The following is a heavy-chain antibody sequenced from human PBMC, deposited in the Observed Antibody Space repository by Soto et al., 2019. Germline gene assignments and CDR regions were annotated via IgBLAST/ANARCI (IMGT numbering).Heavy chain of an antibody. Sequence: QVQLQESGPGLVKPSETLSLTCTVSGVSISGYYWSWIRQSPGRGLEWIGYISFSGSTHYNPSLKGRVTISLDTSKNQCPLKLSSVTAADAAMYYCARGRGNGLPGAFDVWGPGATVTVSS. D-gene: IGHD2-15*01. CDR2: ISFSGST. J-gene: IGHJ3*01. CDR3: ARGRGNGLPGAFDV. CDR1: GVSISGYY. V-gene: IGHV4-59*01.